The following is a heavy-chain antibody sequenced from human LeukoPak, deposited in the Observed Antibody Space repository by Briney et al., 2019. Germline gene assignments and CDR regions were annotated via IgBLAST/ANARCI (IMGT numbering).Heavy chain of an antibody. V-gene: IGHV1-18*01. CDR2: ISAYNGNT. CDR1: GYTFTSYG. CDR3: ASTACPMGLWGSGGSCYSGHFQH. D-gene: IGHD2-15*01. J-gene: IGHJ1*01. Sequence: GASVKVSCKASGYTFTSYGISWVRQAPGQGLEWMGWISAYNGNTNYAQKLQGRVTMTTDTSTSTAYMELRSLRSDDTAVYYCASTACPMGLWGSGGSCYSGHFQHWGQGTLVTVSS.